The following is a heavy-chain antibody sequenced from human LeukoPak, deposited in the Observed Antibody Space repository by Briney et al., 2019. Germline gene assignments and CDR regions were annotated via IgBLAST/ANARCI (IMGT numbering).Heavy chain of an antibody. J-gene: IGHJ4*02. Sequence: PGGSLRLSCAASGFTVSSNYMSWVRQAPGKGLEWVSVIYSGGNTYYADSVKGRFTISRDNSKNTLYLQMNSLRAEDTAVYYCARDPGDSSGYYYVWGQGTLVTVSS. D-gene: IGHD3-22*01. CDR1: GFTVSSNY. CDR3: ARDPGDSSGYYYV. CDR2: IYSGGNT. V-gene: IGHV3-53*01.